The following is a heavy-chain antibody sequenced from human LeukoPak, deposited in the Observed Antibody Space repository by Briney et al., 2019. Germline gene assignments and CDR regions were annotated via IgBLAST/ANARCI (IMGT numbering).Heavy chain of an antibody. CDR2: ISGGGDST. Sequence: GGSLKLSCQASGFTFTSYAMTWFRQPPGKGRDWVRPISGGGDSTNYADSVKGRFTIARDNSKNTLYLQMNSLRAEDTAVYYCAKVPWIILWTHYFDSWGQGTLVTVSS. D-gene: IGHD5-12*01. J-gene: IGHJ4*02. CDR3: AKVPWIILWTHYFDS. CDR1: GFTFTSYA. V-gene: IGHV3-23*01.